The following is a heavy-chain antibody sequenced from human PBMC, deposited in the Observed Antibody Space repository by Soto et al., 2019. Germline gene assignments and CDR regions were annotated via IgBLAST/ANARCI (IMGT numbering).Heavy chain of an antibody. CDR2: INPNSGVT. V-gene: IGHV1-2*02. CDR1: GYTFTDYY. J-gene: IGHJ6*02. CDR3: ARIAVAGYLFHYGMDV. Sequence: ASVNVSCKASGYTFTDYYMHWVRQAPGQGLEWMGWINPNSGVTNYAQKFQGRVTMTRDTSISTAYMEVSSLRSDDTTVYYCARIAVAGYLFHYGMDVWGQGTTVTVSS. D-gene: IGHD6-19*01.